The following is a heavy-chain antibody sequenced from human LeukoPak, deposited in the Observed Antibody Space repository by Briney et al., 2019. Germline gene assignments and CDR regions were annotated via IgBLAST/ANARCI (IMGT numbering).Heavy chain of an antibody. J-gene: IGHJ3*02. CDR2: IYDSGST. Sequence: SETLSLTCTPSGRSINSYYWNWIRQPPGKGLEWIGCIYDSGSTKYNPSLKSRVTISVDTSKNQLSLKMSSVAAADTAVYYCARDAVATGIGAFDIWGQGTMVTVSS. CDR1: GRSINSYY. V-gene: IGHV4-59*01. D-gene: IGHD5-12*01. CDR3: ARDAVATGIGAFDI.